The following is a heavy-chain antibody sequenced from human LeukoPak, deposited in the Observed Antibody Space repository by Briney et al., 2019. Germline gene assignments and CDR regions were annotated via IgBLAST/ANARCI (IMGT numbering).Heavy chain of an antibody. V-gene: IGHV4-34*01. CDR3: ARVGYSSSCVDY. Sequence: PSETLSLTCAVYGGSFSGYYWSWIRQPPGKGLGWIGEINHSGSTNYNPSLKSRVTISVDTSKNQFSLKLSSVTAADTAVYYCARVGYSSSCVDYWGQGTLVTVSS. D-gene: IGHD6-13*01. CDR2: INHSGST. CDR1: GGSFSGYY. J-gene: IGHJ4*02.